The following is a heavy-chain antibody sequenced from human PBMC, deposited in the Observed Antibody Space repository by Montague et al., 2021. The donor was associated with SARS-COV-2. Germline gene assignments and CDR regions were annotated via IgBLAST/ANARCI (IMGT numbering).Heavy chain of an antibody. D-gene: IGHD3-16*01. J-gene: IGHJ5*02. Sequence: SETLSLTCAVSGGPITSDNWWTWIRQSPGKGLEWIGEIYHSGTTNYNPSLQSRLTISIDKSRNHLSLNLTSVTAADTAIYYCALPLGGARFDPWGQGILVTVSS. V-gene: IGHV4-4*02. CDR3: ALPLGGARFDP. CDR2: IYHSGTT. CDR1: GGPITSDNW.